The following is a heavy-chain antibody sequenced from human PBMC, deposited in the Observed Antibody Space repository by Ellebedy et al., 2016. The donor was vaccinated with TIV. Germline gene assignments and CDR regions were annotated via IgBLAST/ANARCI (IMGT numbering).Heavy chain of an antibody. CDR2: IYYSGGT. Sequence: MPSETLSLTCTVSGGSVSSDTYYWSWIRQPPGKGLEWIGYIYYSGGTNYNPSLKSLGTISVDTAKNQFPLKLSSMTAAATAVYFCARNVGGTGTTGGIDSWGQGTRVTVSS. V-gene: IGHV4-61*01. J-gene: IGHJ4*02. D-gene: IGHD1-1*01. CDR3: ARNVGGTGTTGGIDS. CDR1: GGSVSSDTYY.